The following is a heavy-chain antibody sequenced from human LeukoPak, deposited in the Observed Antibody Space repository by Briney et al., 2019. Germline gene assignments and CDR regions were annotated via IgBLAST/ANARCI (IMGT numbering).Heavy chain of an antibody. D-gene: IGHD6-19*01. CDR3: ARDHALAVAGTQGT. CDR1: GGSFSSFA. V-gene: IGHV1-69*05. Sequence: SVKVSCKASGGSFSSFAISWVRQAPGQGLEWMGRIIPIFGTANYAQKFQGRATITTDESTSTAYMELSSLRSEDTAVYFCARDHALAVAGTQGTWGQGTLVTVSS. CDR2: IIPIFGTA. J-gene: IGHJ4*02.